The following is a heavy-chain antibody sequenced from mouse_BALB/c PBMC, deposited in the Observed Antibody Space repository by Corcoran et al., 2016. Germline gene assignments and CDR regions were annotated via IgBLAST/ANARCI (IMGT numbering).Heavy chain of an antibody. CDR1: GFDFRRYW. CDR2: INPGSSTI. J-gene: IGHJ4*01. V-gene: IGHV4-2*02. CDR3: ARLLRYAMDY. Sequence: EVKLLESGGGLVQPGGSLNLSCAASGFDFRRYWMSWARQAPGKGQEWIGEINPGSSTINYTPSLKDKFIISRDNAKNTLYLQMSKVRSEDTALYYCARLLRYAMDYWGQGTSVTVSS. D-gene: IGHD1-1*01.